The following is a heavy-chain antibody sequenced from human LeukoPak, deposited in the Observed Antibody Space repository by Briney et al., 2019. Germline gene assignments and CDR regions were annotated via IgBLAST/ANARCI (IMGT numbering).Heavy chain of an antibody. CDR3: ARDWRTSSLPLSSSSFYFDL. J-gene: IGHJ5*02. Sequence: GGSLRLCCAASGFTFSSYWMHWGRHAPGKGLVWVSCINSDWSSTSYADSVKGRFTISRDDAKNSLFLQMNNLSAEDTGIYYCARDWRTSSLPLSSSSFYFDLWGQGTLVTVSS. V-gene: IGHV3-74*01. D-gene: IGHD6-6*01. CDR1: GFTFSSYW. CDR2: INSDWSST.